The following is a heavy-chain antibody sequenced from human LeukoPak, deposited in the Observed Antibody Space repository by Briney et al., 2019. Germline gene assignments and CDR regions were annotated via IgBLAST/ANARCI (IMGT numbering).Heavy chain of an antibody. D-gene: IGHD3-10*01. V-gene: IGHV4-34*01. CDR1: GGSFSGYY. CDR3: ARDRTGSYNVVFDY. Sequence: SETLSLTCAVYGGSFSGYYWSWIRQPPGKGLEWIGEINHSGSTNYNPSLKSRVTISVDRSKNQFSLKLSSVTAADTAVYYCARDRTGSYNVVFDYWGQGTLVTVSS. J-gene: IGHJ4*02. CDR2: INHSGST.